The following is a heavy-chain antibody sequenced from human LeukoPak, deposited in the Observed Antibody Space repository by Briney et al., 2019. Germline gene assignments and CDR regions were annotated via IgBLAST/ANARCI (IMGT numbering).Heavy chain of an antibody. V-gene: IGHV4-61*02. CDR2: IYTSGST. D-gene: IGHD6-19*01. CDR3: ARDQSSSGWNNWFDP. CDR1: GCSISSGWYY. Sequence: NSSETLSLTCTVFGCSISSGWYYLSWIRGPAGEGLEWIGRIYTSGSTNYNPSLKSRVTISVDTSKNQFSLKLSSVTAADTAVYYCARDQSSSGWNNWFDPWGQGTLVTVSS. J-gene: IGHJ5*02.